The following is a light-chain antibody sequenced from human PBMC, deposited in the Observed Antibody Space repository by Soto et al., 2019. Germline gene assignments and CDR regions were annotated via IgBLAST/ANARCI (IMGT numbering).Light chain of an antibody. Sequence: DIQMTQSPSTLSESVGDRVTITCRASQSISSWLAWYQQKPGKATKLLIYKASSLESGVPSRFSRSGSGTEFTVINSSLQPADFATYYCQQYNSYPYTGGQGTKLEIK. V-gene: IGKV1-5*03. J-gene: IGKJ2*01. CDR3: QQYNSYPYT. CDR2: KAS. CDR1: QSISSW.